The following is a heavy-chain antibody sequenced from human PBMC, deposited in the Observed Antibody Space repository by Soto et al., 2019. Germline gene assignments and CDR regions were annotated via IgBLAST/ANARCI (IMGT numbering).Heavy chain of an antibody. J-gene: IGHJ6*02. CDR1: GGTFSSSA. V-gene: IGHV1-69*12. Sequence: QVQLVQSGAEMKEPGSSVKVSCKTSGGTFSSSAISWLRQAPGQGLEWMGGIIPLFRTPDYAQKFQGRVTIAADESTSTAYMELISLRSEETAVYYCAKDNDRLQLGGNYYYILDVWGQGTTITVSS. D-gene: IGHD4-4*01. CDR3: AKDNDRLQLGGNYYYILDV. CDR2: IIPLFRTP.